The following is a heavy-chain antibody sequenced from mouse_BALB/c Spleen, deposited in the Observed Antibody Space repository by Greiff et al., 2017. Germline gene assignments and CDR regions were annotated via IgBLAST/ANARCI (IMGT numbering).Heavy chain of an antibody. CDR3: ARDRYYYGSSYWYFDV. D-gene: IGHD1-1*01. CDR1: GFTFSSYG. Sequence: EVKLVESGGGLVQPGGSLKLSCAASGFTFSSYGMSWVRQTPDKRLELVATINSNGGSTYYPDSVKGRFTISRDNAKNTLYLQMSSLKSEDTAMYYCARDRYYYGSSYWYFDVWGAGTTVTVSS. J-gene: IGHJ1*01. V-gene: IGHV5-6-3*01. CDR2: INSNGGST.